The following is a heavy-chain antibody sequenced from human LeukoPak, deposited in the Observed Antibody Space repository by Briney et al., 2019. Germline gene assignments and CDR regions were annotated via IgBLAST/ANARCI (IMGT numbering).Heavy chain of an antibody. CDR3: AKDLSYSSSHPFDY. CDR1: GFTFDDYA. Sequence: PGGSLRLSCAASGFTFDDYAMHWVRQAPGMGLQWVSLISGDGVSTYYAASMKGRFTIPRDNSKNSLYLQMNSLRAEDTALYYCAKDLSYSSSHPFDYWGQGTLVTVSS. J-gene: IGHJ4*02. CDR2: ISGDGVST. D-gene: IGHD6-13*01. V-gene: IGHV3-43*02.